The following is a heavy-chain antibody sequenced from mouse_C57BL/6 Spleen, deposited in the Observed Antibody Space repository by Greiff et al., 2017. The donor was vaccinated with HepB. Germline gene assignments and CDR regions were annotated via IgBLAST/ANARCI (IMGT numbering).Heavy chain of an antibody. Sequence: QVQLKQSGAELVKPGASVKISCKASGYAFSSYWMNWVKQRPGKGLEWIGQIYPGDGDTNYNGKFKGKATLTADKSSSTAYMQLSSLTSEDSAVYFCARSRYYGSFYAMDYWGQGTSVTVSS. CDR3: ARSRYYGSFYAMDY. CDR1: GYAFSSYW. J-gene: IGHJ4*01. CDR2: IYPGDGDT. D-gene: IGHD1-1*01. V-gene: IGHV1-80*01.